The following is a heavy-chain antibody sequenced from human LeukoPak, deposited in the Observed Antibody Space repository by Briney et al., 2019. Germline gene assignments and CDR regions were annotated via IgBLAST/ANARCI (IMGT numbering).Heavy chain of an antibody. J-gene: IGHJ4*02. V-gene: IGHV1-2*02. CDR1: GYTFTGYY. Sequence: ASVKVSCKASGYTFTGYYMHWVRQAPGQGLEWMGWINPNSGGTNYAQKFQGRVTMTRDTSINTVYMDLSRLRTDDTAVYYCARYGAMVDYYGSGSHDYWGQGTLVTVSS. D-gene: IGHD3-10*01. CDR3: ARYGAMVDYYGSGSHDY. CDR2: INPNSGGT.